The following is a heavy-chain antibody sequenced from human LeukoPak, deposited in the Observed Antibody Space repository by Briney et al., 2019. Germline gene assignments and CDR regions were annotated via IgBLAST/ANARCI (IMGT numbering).Heavy chain of an antibody. V-gene: IGHV1-46*01. Sequence: EASVKVSCKASGYTFTSYAMNWVRQAPGQGLEWMGVINPTGGSTTYAQKFQGRVTMTGDTSTSTVYMELSSLRSEDTAVYYCARDYNRWRADFFDYWGQGTLVTVSS. D-gene: IGHD3-10*01. CDR3: ARDYNRWRADFFDY. CDR1: GYTFTSYA. J-gene: IGHJ4*02. CDR2: INPTGGST.